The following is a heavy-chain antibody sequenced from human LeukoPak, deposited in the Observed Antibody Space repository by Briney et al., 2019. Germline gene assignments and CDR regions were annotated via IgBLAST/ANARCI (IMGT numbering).Heavy chain of an antibody. D-gene: IGHD3-22*01. J-gene: IGHJ5*02. CDR1: GFTFSSYG. V-gene: IGHV3-30*02. Sequence: GGSLRLSCAASGFTFSSYGMHWVRQAPGKGLEWVAFIRYDGSNKYYADSVRGRFTISRDNSKNTLYLQMNSLRAEDTAVYYCANGGLYDSPTGWFDPWGQGTLVTVSS. CDR3: ANGGLYDSPTGWFDP. CDR2: IRYDGSNK.